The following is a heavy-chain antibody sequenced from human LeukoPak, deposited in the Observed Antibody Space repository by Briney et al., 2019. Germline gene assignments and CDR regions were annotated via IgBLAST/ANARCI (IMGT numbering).Heavy chain of an antibody. Sequence: GGSLRLSCAASGFTFSSYSMNWVRQAPGKGLEWVSYISSSGTIYYADSVKGRFTISRDNAKNSLYLQMNSLRAEDTALYYCAKGDYGDPGYYYYGMDVWGQGTTVTVSS. CDR3: AKGDYGDPGYYYYGMDV. CDR2: ISSSGTI. D-gene: IGHD4-17*01. V-gene: IGHV3-48*04. CDR1: GFTFSSYS. J-gene: IGHJ6*02.